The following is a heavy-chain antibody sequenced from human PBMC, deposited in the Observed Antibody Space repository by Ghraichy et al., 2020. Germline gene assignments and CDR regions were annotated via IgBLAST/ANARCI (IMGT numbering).Heavy chain of an antibody. CDR1: GGSISNTHYY. CDR3: ASAPYDSTWDAFDY. J-gene: IGHJ4*02. V-gene: IGHV4-39*01. CDR2: MYYSGAT. Sequence: SETLSPTCTVSGGSISNTHYYWGWIRQPPGKGLEWIGSMYYSGATYDNPSLKSRVTISVDTSKNQFSLKLSSVTAADTAVYYCASAPYDSTWDAFDYWGQGTLVTVSS. D-gene: IGHD6-13*01.